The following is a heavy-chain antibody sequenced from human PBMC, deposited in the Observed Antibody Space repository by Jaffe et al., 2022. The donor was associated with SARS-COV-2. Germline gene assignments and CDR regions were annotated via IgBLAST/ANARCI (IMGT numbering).Heavy chain of an antibody. Sequence: QVQLVESGGGVVQPGGSLRLSCAASGFTFSSYAMHWVRQAPGKGLEWVAVIWYDGSDKYSADSVRGRFAISRDNSKNTLYLQMNSLRADDTAVYYCARVEGYSYGTIDYWGQGTLVTVSS. V-gene: IGHV3-33*01. CDR1: GFTFSSYA. J-gene: IGHJ4*02. CDR3: ARVEGYSYGTIDY. CDR2: IWYDGSDK. D-gene: IGHD5-18*01.